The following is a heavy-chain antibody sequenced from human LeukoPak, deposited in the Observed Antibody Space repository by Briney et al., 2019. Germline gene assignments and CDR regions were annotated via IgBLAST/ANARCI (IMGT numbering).Heavy chain of an antibody. V-gene: IGHV4-59*01. D-gene: IGHD2-15*01. CDR3: AREVGYCSGGSCYSYFDY. CDR2: IYYSGST. Sequence: SETLSLTCTVSGGSISSYYWSWIRQPPGKGLEWIGYIYYSGSTNYNASLTNRVTVSVDTSKNQFSLKLSSVTAADTAVYYCAREVGYCSGGSCYSYFDYWGQGTLVTVSS. J-gene: IGHJ4*02. CDR1: GGSISSYY.